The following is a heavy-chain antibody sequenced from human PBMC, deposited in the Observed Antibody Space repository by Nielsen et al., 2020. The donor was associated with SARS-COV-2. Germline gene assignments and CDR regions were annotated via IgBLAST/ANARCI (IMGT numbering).Heavy chain of an antibody. CDR1: GFTFSSYG. J-gene: IGHJ6*03. D-gene: IGHD4-11*01. CDR3: ATQTHDYSNYYYYYMDV. V-gene: IGHV3-NL1*01. Sequence: GESLKISCAASGFTFSSYGMHWVRQAPGKGLEWVSVIYSGGSTYYADSVKGRFTISRDNSKNTLYLQMNSLRAEDTAVYYCATQTHDYSNYYYYYMDVWGKGTTVTVSS. CDR2: IYSGGST.